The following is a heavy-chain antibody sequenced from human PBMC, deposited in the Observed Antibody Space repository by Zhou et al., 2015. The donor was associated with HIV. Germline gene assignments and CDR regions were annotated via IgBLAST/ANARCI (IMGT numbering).Heavy chain of an antibody. V-gene: IGHV3-30*18. CDR2: VSNDGSLK. CDR1: GFTFRYYG. CDR3: AKEHAVGANPFDS. D-gene: IGHD1-26*01. Sequence: QVRLVESGGGVVQPGRSLRLSCAASGFTFRYYGMSWVRQAPGKGLEWVAVVSNDGSLKFYGDSVKGRFTASRDNSQNILYLQMNNLSGEDTAMYYCAKEHAVGANPFDSWGQGIMVTVSS. J-gene: IGHJ4*02.